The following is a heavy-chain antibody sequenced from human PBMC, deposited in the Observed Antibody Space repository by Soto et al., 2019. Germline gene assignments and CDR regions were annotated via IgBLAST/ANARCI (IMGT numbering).Heavy chain of an antibody. J-gene: IGHJ6*03. CDR3: TTNSAYSSSSLYMDV. V-gene: IGHV3-15*01. Sequence: EVQLVESGGGLVKPGGSLRLSCAASGLTFSNAWMSWVRQAPGKGLEWVGRIKSKTDGGTTDYAAPVTGRFTISRDDSKITLYLQMNSLKAVDTAVYYCTTNSAYSSSSLYMDVWGKGTTVTVSS. CDR1: GLTFSNAW. D-gene: IGHD6-6*01. CDR2: IKSKTDGGTT.